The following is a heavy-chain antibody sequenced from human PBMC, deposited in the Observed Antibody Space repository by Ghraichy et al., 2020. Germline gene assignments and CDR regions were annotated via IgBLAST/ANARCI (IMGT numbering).Heavy chain of an antibody. CDR1: GGSISSYY. Sequence: SETLSLTCTVSGGSISSYYWSWIRQPAGKGLEWIGRIYTSGSTNYNPSLKSRVTMSVDTSKNQFSLKLSSVTAADTAVYYCARDGVIAARPGDEYYYYYGMDVWGQGTTVTVSS. V-gene: IGHV4-4*07. D-gene: IGHD6-6*01. CDR3: ARDGVIAARPGDEYYYYYGMDV. CDR2: IYTSGST. J-gene: IGHJ6*02.